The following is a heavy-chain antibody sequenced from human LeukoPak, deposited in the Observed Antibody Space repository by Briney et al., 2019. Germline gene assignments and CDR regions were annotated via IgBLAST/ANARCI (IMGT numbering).Heavy chain of an antibody. D-gene: IGHD3-22*01. Sequence: PSETLSLTCTVSGGSIRSGSYYWNWIRQPAGKGLEWIGRMYTSGTTNYNPSLKSRVTISVDTSKNQFSLKLSSVTAADTAVYYCARTASGYYLFDYWGLGTLVTVSS. V-gene: IGHV4-61*02. CDR3: ARTASGYYLFDY. J-gene: IGHJ4*02. CDR2: MYTSGTT. CDR1: GGSIRSGSYY.